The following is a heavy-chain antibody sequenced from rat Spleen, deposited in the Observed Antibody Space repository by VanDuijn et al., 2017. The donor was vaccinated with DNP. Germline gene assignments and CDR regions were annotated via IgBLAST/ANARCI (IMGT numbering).Heavy chain of an antibody. V-gene: IGHV3-3*01. J-gene: IGHJ2*01. Sequence: EVQLQESGPGLVKPSQSLSLTCSVTGYSITSSFRWTWIRKFPGNKLEWMGYINSAGSTNYSPSLKSRISITRDTSKNQFFLQVNSVDTEDTATYYCAIQLGVFDYWDQGVMVTVSS. CDR3: AIQLGVFDY. D-gene: IGHD5-1*01. CDR2: INSAGST. CDR1: GYSITSSFR.